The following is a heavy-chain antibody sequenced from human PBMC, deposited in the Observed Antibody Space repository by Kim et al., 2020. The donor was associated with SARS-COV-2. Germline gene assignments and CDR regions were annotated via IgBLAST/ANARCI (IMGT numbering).Heavy chain of an antibody. D-gene: IGHD3-10*01. CDR2: ISSSGSTI. CDR1: GFTFSSYE. Sequence: GGSLRLSCAASGFTFSSYEMNWVRQAPGKGLEWVSYISSSGSTIYYADSVKGRFTISRDNAKNSLYLQMNSLRAEDTAVYYCAREGGLLWFGESLEAFDIWGQGTMVTVSS. CDR3: AREGGLLWFGESLEAFDI. J-gene: IGHJ3*02. V-gene: IGHV3-48*03.